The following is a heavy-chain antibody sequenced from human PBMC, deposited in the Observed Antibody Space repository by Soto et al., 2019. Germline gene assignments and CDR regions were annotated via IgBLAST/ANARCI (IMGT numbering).Heavy chain of an antibody. D-gene: IGHD1-26*01. Sequence: PGGALRLSCEASGFTFSAYGMHWVRQAPGKGLEWVAVISYYGTNEYYEDSVTGRFTISRDNSKNTLYLQMNSLRIEDTAVLFYGKEEQSGRYSLDYSGQGSLVTVSS. CDR2: ISYYGTNE. CDR1: GFTFSAYG. V-gene: IGHV3-30*18. J-gene: IGHJ4*02. CDR3: GKEEQSGRYSLDY.